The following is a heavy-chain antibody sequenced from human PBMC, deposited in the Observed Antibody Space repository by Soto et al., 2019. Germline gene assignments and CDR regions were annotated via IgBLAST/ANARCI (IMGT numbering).Heavy chain of an antibody. CDR1: GFTFSNAW. J-gene: IGHJ4*02. V-gene: IGHV3-15*01. CDR3: TTDPPPGAIVVVPAGGY. D-gene: IGHD2-2*01. Sequence: GGSLRLSCAASGFTFSNAWMSWVRQAPGKGLEWVGRIKSKTDGGTTDYAAPVKGRFTISRDDSKNTLYLQMNSLKTEDTAVYYCTTDPPPGAIVVVPAGGYWGQGTLVTVSS. CDR2: IKSKTDGGTT.